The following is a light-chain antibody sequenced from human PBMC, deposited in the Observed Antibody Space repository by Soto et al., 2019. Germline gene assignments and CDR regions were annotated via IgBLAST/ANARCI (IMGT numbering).Light chain of an antibody. Sequence: EIVMTQSPGTQSLSPGERATLSCRASQSVSTNLAWYQQIPGQAPRLLIYGASTRATGIPARFSGSGSGTEFTLAISSLQSEDFAFYYCQPYNDWPQTFGLGTKVDIK. V-gene: IGKV3-15*01. CDR3: QPYNDWPQT. CDR2: GAS. CDR1: QSVSTN. J-gene: IGKJ1*01.